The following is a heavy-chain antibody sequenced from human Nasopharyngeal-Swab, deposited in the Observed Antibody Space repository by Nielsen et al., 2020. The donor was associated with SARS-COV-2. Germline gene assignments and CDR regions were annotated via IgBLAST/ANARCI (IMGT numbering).Heavy chain of an antibody. V-gene: IGHV3-74*01. D-gene: IGHD6-13*01. CDR2: IDSDGGAT. CDR3: AKDGSSTPTY. J-gene: IGHJ4*02. Sequence: GESLKISCAASGFTFSSHWMHWVRQPPGKGLVWVSRIDSDGGATTYADSVKGRFTISRDNSKNTVFLQMNSLRADDTAVYYCAKDGSSTPTYWGQGTLVSVSS. CDR1: GFTFSSHW.